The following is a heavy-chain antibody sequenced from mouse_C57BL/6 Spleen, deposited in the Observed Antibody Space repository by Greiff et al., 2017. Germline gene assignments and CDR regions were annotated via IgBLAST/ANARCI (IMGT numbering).Heavy chain of an antibody. Sequence: VQLQESGPGLVKPSQSLSLTCSVTGYSITSGYYWNWIRQFPGNKLEWMGYISYDGSNNYNPSLKNRISITRDTSKNQFFLKLNSVTTEDTATYYCARDLYGSSYPFAYWGQGTLVTVSA. D-gene: IGHD1-1*01. CDR3: ARDLYGSSYPFAY. V-gene: IGHV3-6*01. CDR2: ISYDGSN. CDR1: GYSITSGYY. J-gene: IGHJ3*01.